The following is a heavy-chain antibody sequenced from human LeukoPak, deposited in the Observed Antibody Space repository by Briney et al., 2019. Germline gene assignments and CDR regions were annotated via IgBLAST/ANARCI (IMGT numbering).Heavy chain of an antibody. J-gene: IGHJ4*02. CDR1: GFTFSDYY. D-gene: IGHD4-17*01. CDR3: ARDSDPTVTTSGY. CDR2: ISSSGSTI. Sequence: GGPLRLSCAASGFTFSDYYMSWIRQAPGKGLEWVSYISSSGSTIYYADSVKGRFTISRDNAKNSLYLQMNSLRAEDTAVYYCARDSDPTVTTSGYWGQGTLVTVSS. V-gene: IGHV3-11*04.